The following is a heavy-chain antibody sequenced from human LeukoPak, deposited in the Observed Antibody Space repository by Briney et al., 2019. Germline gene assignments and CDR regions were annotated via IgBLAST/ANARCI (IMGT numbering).Heavy chain of an antibody. Sequence: GGSLRLSCAASGFTFSSYAISWVRQAPGQGLEWMGGIIPIFGTANYAQKFQGRVTITADESTSTAYMELSSLRSEDTAVYYCASGYSYGGDYWGQGTLVTVSS. D-gene: IGHD5-18*01. CDR2: IIPIFGTA. J-gene: IGHJ4*02. V-gene: IGHV1-69*01. CDR3: ASGYSYGGDY. CDR1: GFTFSSYA.